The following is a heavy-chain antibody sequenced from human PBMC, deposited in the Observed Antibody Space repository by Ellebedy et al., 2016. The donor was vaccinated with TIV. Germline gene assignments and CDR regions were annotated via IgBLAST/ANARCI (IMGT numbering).Heavy chain of an antibody. CDR2: INNDGSDT. D-gene: IGHD1-26*01. V-gene: IGHV3-74*01. CDR1: RFTFSSSW. CDR3: VRDVWVSAEGGRFDP. Sequence: GESLKISCAASRFTFSSSWIHWVRQPPGLGLVWVSRINNDGSDTVYADSVKGRFNISRDNAKNTVYLQMNSLIVEDAAMYYCVRDVWVSAEGGRFDPWGQGTLVTVSS. J-gene: IGHJ5*02.